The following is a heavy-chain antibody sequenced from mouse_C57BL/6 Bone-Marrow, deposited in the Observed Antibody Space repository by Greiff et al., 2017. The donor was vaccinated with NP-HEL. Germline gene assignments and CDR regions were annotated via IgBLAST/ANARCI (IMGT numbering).Heavy chain of an antibody. CDR1: GFTFTDYY. CDR2: IRNKANGYTT. CDR3: ARSYWYFDV. Sequence: EVQRVESGGGLVQPGGSLSLSCAASGFTFTDYYMSWVRQPPGKALEWLGFIRNKANGYTTEYSASVKGRFTISRDNSQSILYLQMNALRAEDSATYYCARSYWYFDVWGTGTTVTVSS. V-gene: IGHV7-3*01. J-gene: IGHJ1*03.